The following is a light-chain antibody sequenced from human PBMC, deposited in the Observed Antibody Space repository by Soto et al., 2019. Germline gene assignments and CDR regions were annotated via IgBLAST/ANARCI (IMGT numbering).Light chain of an antibody. CDR3: QQYNKWPLFT. J-gene: IGKJ3*01. CDR2: GAS. CDR1: QSVSSN. V-gene: IGKV3-15*01. Sequence: EMIMTQSPATLSVSPGERATLSCRASQSVSSNLAWYQQRPGRAPRLLIYGASTRATGIPARFSGSGSGTEFTLTISSLQSEDFALYYCQQYNKWPLFTFGPGTRVDFK.